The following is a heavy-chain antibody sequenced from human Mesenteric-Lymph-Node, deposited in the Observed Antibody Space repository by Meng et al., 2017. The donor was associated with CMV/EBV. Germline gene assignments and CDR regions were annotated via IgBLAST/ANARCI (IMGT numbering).Heavy chain of an antibody. CDR2: IFYSGST. J-gene: IGHJ3*02. Sequence: SETLSLTCTVSGGSVSSSSYYWSWIRQPPGKGLEWIGYIFYSGSTNYSPSLNSRVTISIDPSKNQFSLKLSSVTAADTAVYYCAKVKDFWSGPAGFPDGFDIWGQGTMVTVSS. D-gene: IGHD3-3*01. CDR3: AKVKDFWSGPAGFPDGFDI. CDR1: GGSVSSSSYY. V-gene: IGHV4-61*01.